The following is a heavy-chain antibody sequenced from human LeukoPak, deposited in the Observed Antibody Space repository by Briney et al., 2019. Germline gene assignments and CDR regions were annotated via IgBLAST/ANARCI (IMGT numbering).Heavy chain of an antibody. J-gene: IGHJ4*02. CDR3: ARGIAAAAYYFDY. V-gene: IGHV4-59*01. D-gene: IGHD6-13*01. CDR1: GGSISSYY. Sequence: PSETLSLTCTVSGGSISSYYWSWIRQPPGKGLEWIGYIYYSGSTNYNPSLKSRVTISVDTSKNQFSLKLSSVTAADTAVYYCARGIAAAAYYFDYWGQGTLSPSPQ. CDR2: IYYSGST.